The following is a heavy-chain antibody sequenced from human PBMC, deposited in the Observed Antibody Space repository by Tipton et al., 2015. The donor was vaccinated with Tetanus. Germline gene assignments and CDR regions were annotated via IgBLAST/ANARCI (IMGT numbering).Heavy chain of an antibody. CDR3: ARDGQPGYYYGMDV. CDR2: IYTSGST. CDR1: GGSTSSDF. D-gene: IGHD1-14*01. J-gene: IGHJ6*02. V-gene: IGHV4-4*07. Sequence: TLSLTCAVSGGSTSSDFWSWIRQPAGKGLEWIGRIYTSGSTNYNPPLKSRVTMSVDTSKNQISLKLSSVTAADTAIYYCARDGQPGYYYGMDVWGQGTTVTVSS.